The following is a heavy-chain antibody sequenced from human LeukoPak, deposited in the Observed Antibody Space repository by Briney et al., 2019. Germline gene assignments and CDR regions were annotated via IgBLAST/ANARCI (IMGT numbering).Heavy chain of an antibody. CDR3: ARGGSTNTRRDYYYYYYMDV. J-gene: IGHJ6*03. V-gene: IGHV1-2*02. CDR2: INPNSGDT. D-gene: IGHD1-26*01. Sequence: ASVKVSCKASGYTFTGYYMYWVRQAPGQGLEWMGWINPNSGDTKYAQKFQGRVTMTRDTSISTAYMELSRLTSDDTAVYYCARGGSTNTRRDYYYYYYMDVWGKGTTVTVSS. CDR1: GYTFTGYY.